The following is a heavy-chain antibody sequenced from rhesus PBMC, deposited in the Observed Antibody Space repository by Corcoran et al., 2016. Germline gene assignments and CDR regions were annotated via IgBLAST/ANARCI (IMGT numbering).Heavy chain of an antibody. CDR2: INGNSGST. J-gene: IGHJ4*01. CDR1: GGSFSRYW. V-gene: IGHV4-80*01. CDR3: ASVLRGLSYFDY. Sequence: QVQLQESGPGLVKPSETLSLTCAVSGGSFSRYWWSWVRQPPGKGLEWIGEINGNSGSTNYNPPLKSRVTLSNDASKKQFALRLSAVTAADTAVYYCASVLRGLSYFDYWGQGVLVTVSS.